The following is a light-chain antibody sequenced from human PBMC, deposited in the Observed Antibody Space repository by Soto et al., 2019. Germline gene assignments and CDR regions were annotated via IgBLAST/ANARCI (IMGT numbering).Light chain of an antibody. V-gene: IGLV2-23*01. CDR2: EGS. J-gene: IGLJ3*02. CDR1: SSDVGSYNL. CDR3: YSFAGRGSWV. Sequence: QLVLTQPASVSGSPGQSITLSCTGTSSDVGSYNLVSWFQQHPGKAPKLIIYEGSKRPSGVSTRFSGAKSGNTATLTISGLQAEDEADYHCYSFAGRGSWVFGGGTKLTVL.